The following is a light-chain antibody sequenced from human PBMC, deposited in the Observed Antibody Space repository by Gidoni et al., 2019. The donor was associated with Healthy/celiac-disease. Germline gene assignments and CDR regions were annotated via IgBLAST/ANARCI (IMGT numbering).Light chain of an antibody. Sequence: AIQLTQSPSSLSASVGDRVTITCRATQGISSALAWYQQKPGKAPNLLISDASSLESGVPSRFSGSGSGTDFTLTISSLQPEDFATYYCQQFKNYPLTFGGGTKVEIK. CDR2: DAS. V-gene: IGKV1D-13*01. J-gene: IGKJ4*01. CDR1: QGISSA. CDR3: QQFKNYPLT.